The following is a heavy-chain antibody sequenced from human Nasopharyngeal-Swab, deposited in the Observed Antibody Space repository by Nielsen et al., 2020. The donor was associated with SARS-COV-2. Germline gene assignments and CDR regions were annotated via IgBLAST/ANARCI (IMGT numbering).Heavy chain of an antibody. CDR3: ARANGVRGVIVDYYYYMDV. D-gene: IGHD3-10*01. Sequence: SETLSLTSTVSGGSISSGGYYRSWIRQHPGKGLEWIGYIYYSGSTYYNPSLKSRVTISVDTSKSQFSLKLSSVTASDTAVYYCARANGVRGVIVDYYYYMDVWGKGTTVTVSS. CDR1: GGSISSGGYY. CDR2: IYYSGST. J-gene: IGHJ6*03. V-gene: IGHV4-31*03.